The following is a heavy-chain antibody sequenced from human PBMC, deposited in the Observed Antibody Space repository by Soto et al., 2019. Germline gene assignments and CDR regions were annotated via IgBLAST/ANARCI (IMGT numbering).Heavy chain of an antibody. CDR3: ASEIDATTATSLDY. J-gene: IGHJ4*02. Sequence: QVQLVQSGAEVKKPGASVKLSCKASGYTFSGSVMHWVRQAPGQGLEWMGWINADNGNTKYSQKFQGRVTMTWDTSASTAYMELSSLRSEDTAIYYCASEIDATTATSLDYWGQGTLVTVSS. CDR2: INADNGNT. CDR1: GYTFSGSV. V-gene: IGHV1-3*01. D-gene: IGHD4-17*01.